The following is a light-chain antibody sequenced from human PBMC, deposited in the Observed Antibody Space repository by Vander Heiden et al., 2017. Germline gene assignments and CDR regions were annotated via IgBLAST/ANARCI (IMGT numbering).Light chain of an antibody. CDR3: QQRYNWPPVT. J-gene: IGKJ3*01. Sequence: ELVLTQSPATLSLSPGERATLSCRASRSINNYLAWYQQKPGQAPRLLIYDASNRATGIPARFSGSGSGTDFSLTISSREPEDVAVYYCQQRYNWPPVTFGPGTKVDIK. CDR1: RSINNY. CDR2: DAS. V-gene: IGKV3-11*01.